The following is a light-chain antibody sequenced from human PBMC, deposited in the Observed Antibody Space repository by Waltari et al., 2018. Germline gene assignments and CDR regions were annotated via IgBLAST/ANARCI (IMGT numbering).Light chain of an antibody. CDR2: WAS. V-gene: IGKV4-1*01. Sequence: DIVMTQSPDSLAVSLGERATINCKSSQRVLYSSNKKNYLAWYQQKPGQSPKLLIYWASTRESGVPDRFSGSGSETDFTLTISSLQAEDVAVYYCQQYYSTLSWTFGQGTKEEIK. CDR3: QQYYSTLSWT. J-gene: IGKJ1*01. CDR1: QRVLYSSNKKNY.